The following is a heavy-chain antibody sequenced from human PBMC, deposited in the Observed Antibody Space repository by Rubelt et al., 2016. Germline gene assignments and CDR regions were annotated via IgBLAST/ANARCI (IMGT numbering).Heavy chain of an antibody. V-gene: IGHV3-48*02. Sequence: EVQLAESGGGLVQPGGSLRLSCAASGFIFSGSSMNWVRQAPGKGLEWVSYISSSIYYADFVKGRVTISRDNAKNSLYLQMNSLRDEDTAVYYCARGFYGTLTSDYWGQGTLVTVSS. CDR3: ARGFYGTLTSDY. J-gene: IGHJ4*02. D-gene: IGHD1-1*01. CDR1: GFIFSGSS. CDR2: ISSSI.